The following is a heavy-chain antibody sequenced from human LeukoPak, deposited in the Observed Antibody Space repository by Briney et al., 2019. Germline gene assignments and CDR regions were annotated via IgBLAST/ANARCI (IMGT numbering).Heavy chain of an antibody. Sequence: GGSLRLSCAASGFTFTTSAMNWVRQAPGKGLEWVSGISGSGTSTYYADSVKGRLTISRDNSKSTLYLQMNSLRAEDTAVYYCAKPSWNPESDWFDPWGQGTLVTVSS. CDR2: ISGSGTST. J-gene: IGHJ5*02. D-gene: IGHD1-1*01. V-gene: IGHV3-23*01. CDR1: GFTFTTSA. CDR3: AKPSWNPESDWFDP.